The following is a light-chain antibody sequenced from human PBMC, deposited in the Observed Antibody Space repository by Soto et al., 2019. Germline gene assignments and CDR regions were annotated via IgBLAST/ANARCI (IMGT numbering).Light chain of an antibody. CDR2: EVS. CDR1: SSDVGGYNY. V-gene: IGLV2-14*01. J-gene: IGLJ1*01. CDR3: SSYTSSSTYV. Sequence: QSVLTQPASVSGSPGQSITISCTGTSSDVGGYNYVSWYQQHPGKAPKLMIYEVSNRPSGVSNRFSGSKSGNTASLTISGLQAEDEADYYCSSYTSSSTYVLGTGPRSPS.